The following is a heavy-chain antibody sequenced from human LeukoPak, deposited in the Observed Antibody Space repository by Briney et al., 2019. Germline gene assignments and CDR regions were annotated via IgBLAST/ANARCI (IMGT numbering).Heavy chain of an antibody. CDR2: INQDGSEK. J-gene: IGHJ6*02. CDR3: ASCTNGVCTLGMDV. V-gene: IGHV3-7*03. CDR1: GFTFSNYW. Sequence: GGSLRLSCGASGFTFSNYWMTWVRRAPGKGLEWVANINQDGSEKYYVDSAKGRFTISRDNAKNSLYLQMNSLRAEDTAVYYCASCTNGVCTLGMDVWGQGTTVTVSS. D-gene: IGHD2-8*01.